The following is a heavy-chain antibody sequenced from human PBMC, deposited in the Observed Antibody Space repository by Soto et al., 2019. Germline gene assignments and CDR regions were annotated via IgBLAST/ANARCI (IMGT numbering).Heavy chain of an antibody. Sequence: ASVKVSCDASGYTFTGYYMNWERQAPGQGREWKGMINPNSGGTNYAQKFQGRVTTTRATSISPAYMELSRLRSADTAVYYCASPAGDGYAYGMDVWGQGTTVTVSS. CDR2: INPNSGGT. CDR1: GYTFTGYY. J-gene: IGHJ6*02. V-gene: IGHV1-2*02. CDR3: ASPAGDGYAYGMDV. D-gene: IGHD5-12*01.